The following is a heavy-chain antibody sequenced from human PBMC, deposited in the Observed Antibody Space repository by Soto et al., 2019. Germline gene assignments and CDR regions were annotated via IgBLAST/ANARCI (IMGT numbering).Heavy chain of an antibody. V-gene: IGHV3-30-3*01. D-gene: IGHD4-4*01. CDR3: ARPLWRDDYNWGYFDL. CDR1: GFTFSSYA. J-gene: IGHJ2*01. Sequence: QVQLVESGGGVVQPGRSLRLSCAASGFTFSSYAMHWVRQAPGKGLEWVAVISYDGSNKFYADSVKGRFIMSRDNSKNTMYLQTNSLRAEDPAVYYCARPLWRDDYNWGYFDLWGRGTLVSVSS. CDR2: ISYDGSNK.